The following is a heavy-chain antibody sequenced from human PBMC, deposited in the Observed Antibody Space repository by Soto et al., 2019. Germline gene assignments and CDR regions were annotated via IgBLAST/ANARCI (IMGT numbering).Heavy chain of an antibody. V-gene: IGHV4-30-2*01. D-gene: IGHD2-21*02. CDR1: GGSISSGGYS. CDR2: IYHSGST. Sequence: QLQLQESGSGLVKPSQTLSLTCAVSGGSISSGGYSWSWIRQPPGKGLEWIGYIYHSGSTYYNPSLKIRVTISVDRSKNQFSLKLSSVPAADTAVYYCARQRGWTARGGYYFDYWGQGTLVTVSS. CDR3: ARQRGWTARGGYYFDY. J-gene: IGHJ4*02.